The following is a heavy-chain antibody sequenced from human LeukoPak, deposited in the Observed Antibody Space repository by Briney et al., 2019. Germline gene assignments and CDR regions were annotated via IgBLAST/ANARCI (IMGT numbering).Heavy chain of an antibody. V-gene: IGHV3-23*01. CDR1: GFTFSSYA. CDR2: ISGSGETT. J-gene: IGHJ4*01. CDR3: AREYWYYDSSGYYSFSLGY. Sequence: GGSLRLSCAASGFTFSSYAMSWVRQAPGKGLEWVSVISGSGETTYYADSVKGRFTVSRDNSKNTLYLQMNSLRAEDTAVYYCAREYWYYDSSGYYSFSLGYWGQGTLVTVSS. D-gene: IGHD3-22*01.